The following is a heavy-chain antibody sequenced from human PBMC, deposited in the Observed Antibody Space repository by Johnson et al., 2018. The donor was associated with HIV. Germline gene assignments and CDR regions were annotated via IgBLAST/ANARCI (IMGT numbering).Heavy chain of an antibody. CDR3: ASEVRGVLDI. D-gene: IGHD3-10*01. Sequence: VQLVESGGGLVQPGGSLRLSCAASGFDFSIYAMSWVRQAPGKGLEWVSVIYSGGSTYYADSVKGRFTISRDNSKNTLYLQMNSLRVEDTAVYYCASEVRGVLDIWGQGTMVTVSS. J-gene: IGHJ3*02. V-gene: IGHV3-66*01. CDR1: GFDFSIYA. CDR2: IYSGGST.